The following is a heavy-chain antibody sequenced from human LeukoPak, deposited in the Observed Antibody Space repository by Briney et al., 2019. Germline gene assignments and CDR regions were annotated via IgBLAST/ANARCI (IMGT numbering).Heavy chain of an antibody. D-gene: IGHD6-13*01. Sequence: GGSLRLACAASGFNFRDYTMHWVRQVPGKGLEWVAVISWDGGSTYYVDSVKGRFTISRDNRKNSLYLQMNSLRSEDTALYYCARLNGGLQIAAAGRVTSLGWFDPWGQGTLVTVSS. CDR1: GFNFRDYT. V-gene: IGHV3-43*01. J-gene: IGHJ5*02. CDR3: ARLNGGLQIAAAGRVTSLGWFDP. CDR2: ISWDGGST.